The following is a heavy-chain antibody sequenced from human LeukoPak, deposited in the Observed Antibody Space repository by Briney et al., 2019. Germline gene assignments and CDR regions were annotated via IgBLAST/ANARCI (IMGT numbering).Heavy chain of an antibody. J-gene: IGHJ4*02. Sequence: ASVKVSCKASGYTLIGYYMHWVRQAPGQGLEWMGWINPNSGGTNYAQNFQGRVTMTRDTSISTAYMELSRLRSDDTAVYYCATQRGSYVWGTDFDYWGQGTLVTVSS. CDR1: GYTLIGYY. V-gene: IGHV1-2*02. CDR3: ATQRGSYVWGTDFDY. CDR2: INPNSGGT. D-gene: IGHD3-16*01.